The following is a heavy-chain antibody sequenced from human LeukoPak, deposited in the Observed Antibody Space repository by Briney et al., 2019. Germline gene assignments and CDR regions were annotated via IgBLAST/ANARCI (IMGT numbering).Heavy chain of an antibody. CDR1: GFTVGSDY. CDR3: ARRQHCTSTSCLDY. CDR2: IHSGGST. V-gene: IGHV3-66*04. Sequence: GGSLRLSCAASGFTVGSDYMSWVRQAPGKGLEWVPIIHSGGSTYYTDSVKGRFTISRDNSKNTLNLQMNSLRAEDTAVYYCARRQHCTSTSCLDYWGQGTLVTVSS. D-gene: IGHD2-2*01. J-gene: IGHJ4*02.